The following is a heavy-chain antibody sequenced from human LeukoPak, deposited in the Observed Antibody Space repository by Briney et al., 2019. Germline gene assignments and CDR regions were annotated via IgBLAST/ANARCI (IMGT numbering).Heavy chain of an antibody. J-gene: IGHJ4*02. V-gene: IGHV4-34*01. CDR2: INHSGST. Sequence: SETLSLTCAVYGGSFSGYYWTWIRQPPGKGLEWIGEINHSGSTNYNPSLKSRVTISVDTSKNQFSLKLSSVTAADTAVYYCARYYYESSGSLFDYWGQGTLVTASS. D-gene: IGHD3-22*01. CDR1: GGSFSGYY. CDR3: ARYYYESSGSLFDY.